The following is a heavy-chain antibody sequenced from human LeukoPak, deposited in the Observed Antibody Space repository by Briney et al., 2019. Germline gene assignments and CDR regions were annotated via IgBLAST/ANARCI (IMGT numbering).Heavy chain of an antibody. D-gene: IGHD3-22*01. CDR2: IRYDGSNK. Sequence: GGSLRLSCAASGFTFSSYGMHWVRQAPGKGLEWVAFIRYDGSNKYYADSVKGRFTISRDNSKNTLYLQMNSLRAEDTAVFYRGKDIYYYDRSGPIDYWGQGTLVTVSS. J-gene: IGHJ4*02. V-gene: IGHV3-30*02. CDR1: GFTFSSYG. CDR3: GKDIYYYDRSGPIDY.